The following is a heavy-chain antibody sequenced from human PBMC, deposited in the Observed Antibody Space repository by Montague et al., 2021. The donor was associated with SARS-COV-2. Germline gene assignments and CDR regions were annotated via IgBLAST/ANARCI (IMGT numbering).Heavy chain of an antibody. D-gene: IGHD3-9*01. V-gene: IGHV4-34*01. J-gene: IGHJ5*01. CDR3: ARGQIFSSLRRARCWQDWFES. Sequence: SETLSLTCAVYGTSFTDYSWNWIRQSPGKALEWIGGINRSGSGNVSPSLRSRGTISIDTSRNQVTLKLKFVTAADTAVYYCARGQIFSSLRRARCWQDWFESWGQGTPVTVSS. CDR2: INRSGSG. CDR1: GTSFTDYS.